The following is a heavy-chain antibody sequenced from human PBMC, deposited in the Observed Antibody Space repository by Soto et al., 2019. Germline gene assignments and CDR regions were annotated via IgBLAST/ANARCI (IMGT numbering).Heavy chain of an antibody. CDR2: ISYDGSNK. Sequence: QVQLVESGGGVVQPGRSLRLSCAASGFTFSSYAMHWVRQAPGKGLEWVAVISYDGSNKYYADSVKGRFTISRDNSKNTVYLKMNSLRAEDTAVYYCARDSAYYDFWGGYYDYWGQRTLVTVS. J-gene: IGHJ4*02. V-gene: IGHV3-30-3*01. CDR1: GFTFSSYA. CDR3: ARDSAYYDFWGGYYDY. D-gene: IGHD3-3*01.